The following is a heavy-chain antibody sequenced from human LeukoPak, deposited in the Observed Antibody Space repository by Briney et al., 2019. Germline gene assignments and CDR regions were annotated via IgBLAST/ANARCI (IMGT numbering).Heavy chain of an antibody. J-gene: IGHJ4*02. CDR1: GCTFSRYW. CDR2: ISSDGSNT. V-gene: IGHV3-74*01. D-gene: IGHD4-17*01. CDR3: VSRNYGSSPFDY. Sequence: AGSLRLSCAASGCTFSRYWMHWVRQAPGKGLAWVSRISSDGSNTNYADSVKGRFTISRDNAKNTLYVQMDSRTAEDTAVYYCVSRNYGSSPFDYWGQGSLVTVSS.